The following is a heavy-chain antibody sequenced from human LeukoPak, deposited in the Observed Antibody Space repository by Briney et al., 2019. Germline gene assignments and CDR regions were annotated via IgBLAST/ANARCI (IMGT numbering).Heavy chain of an antibody. J-gene: IGHJ4*02. CDR1: GFTVSSNY. V-gene: IGHV3-66*01. Sequence: GGSLRLSCAASGFTVSSNYMSWVRQAPGKGLEWVSVIYSGGGTYYADSVKGRFTISRDNSKNTLYLQMNSLRAEDTAVYYCARDCPPHDYGDCLDYWGQGTLVTVSS. D-gene: IGHD4-17*01. CDR2: IYSGGGT. CDR3: ARDCPPHDYGDCLDY.